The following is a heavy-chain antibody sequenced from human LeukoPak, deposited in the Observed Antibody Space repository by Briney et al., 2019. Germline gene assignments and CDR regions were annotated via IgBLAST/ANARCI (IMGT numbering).Heavy chain of an antibody. CDR3: AREENFDWLQGAFDI. CDR2: ISSSSSYI. V-gene: IGHV3-21*01. D-gene: IGHD3-9*01. CDR1: GFSFSSYS. J-gene: IGHJ3*02. Sequence: GGSLRLSCAASGFSFSSYSMNWVRQAPGKGLDWVSSISSSSSYIYYADSVKGRFTISRDNAKNSLYLQMNSLRAEDTAVYYCAREENFDWLQGAFDIWGQGTMVTVSS.